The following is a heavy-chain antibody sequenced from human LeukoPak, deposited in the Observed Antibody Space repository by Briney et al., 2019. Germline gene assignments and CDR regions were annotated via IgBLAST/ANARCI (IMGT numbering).Heavy chain of an antibody. V-gene: IGHV3-23*01. Sequence: GGSLRLSRAASGFTFRSYAMSWVRQAPGKGLEWVSLISDSGGSTYYADSVKGRFTISRDNSKNTLYLEMNSLRTEDTAVYYCAKERVTTTTFDYWGQGTLVTVSS. CDR1: GFTFRSYA. CDR2: ISDSGGST. CDR3: AKERVTTTTFDY. D-gene: IGHD4-11*01. J-gene: IGHJ4*02.